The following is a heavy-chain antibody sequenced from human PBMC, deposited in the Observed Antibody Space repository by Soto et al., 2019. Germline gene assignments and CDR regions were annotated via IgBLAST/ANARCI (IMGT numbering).Heavy chain of an antibody. D-gene: IGHD3-22*01. V-gene: IGHV4-31*11. CDR2: IHYSGRT. Sequence: PSETLSLTCAVSGGSITSGAYYWTRIRQHPGKGLEWIAYIHYSGRTYYNPSLKSRVTISVDTSNNQFSLKLSSVTAADTAVYYCARYYFDSSGYSNWFDPWGQGTLVTVSS. CDR1: GGSITSGAYY. J-gene: IGHJ5*02. CDR3: ARYYFDSSGYSNWFDP.